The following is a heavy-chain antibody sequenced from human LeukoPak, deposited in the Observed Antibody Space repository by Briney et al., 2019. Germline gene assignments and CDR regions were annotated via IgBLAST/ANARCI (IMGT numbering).Heavy chain of an antibody. CDR1: GFTFSNYW. CDR2: IDNGGSDT. D-gene: IGHD4-11*01. V-gene: IGHV3-74*01. J-gene: IGHJ5*02. CDR3: AKAMTTVTNWFDP. Sequence: GGSLRLSCAASGFTFSNYWMHWVRQAPGKGLVWVSRIDNGGSDTRHADSVKGRFTISRDNAKNTLYLQMNSLRAEDTALYYCAKAMTTVTNWFDPWGQGTLVTVSS.